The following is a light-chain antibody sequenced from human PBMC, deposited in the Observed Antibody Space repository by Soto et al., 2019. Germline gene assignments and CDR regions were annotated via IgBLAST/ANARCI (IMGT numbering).Light chain of an antibody. Sequence: QSALTQPASVSGSPGQSITISCTGTSSDVGGYNYVSWYQQHPGKVPKLMIYEVNNRPSGVSNRFSGSKSGNTASLTISGLQAEDEADDYCSSYTSSSTQVLGGGTKLTVL. CDR3: SSYTSSSTQV. CDR1: SSDVGGYNY. CDR2: EVN. J-gene: IGLJ3*02. V-gene: IGLV2-14*01.